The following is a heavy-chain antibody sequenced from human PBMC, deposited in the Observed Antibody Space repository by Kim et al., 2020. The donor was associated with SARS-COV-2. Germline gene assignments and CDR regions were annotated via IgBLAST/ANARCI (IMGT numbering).Heavy chain of an antibody. V-gene: IGHV4-34*01. CDR2: INHSGST. CDR1: GGSFSGYY. CDR3: ARGKRLLWFGEPPRNWFDP. Sequence: SETLSLTCAVYGGSFSGYYWSWIRQPPGKGLEWIGEINHSGSTNYNPSLKSRVTISVDTSKNQFSLKLSSVTAADTAVYYCARGKRLLWFGEPPRNWFDPWGQGTLVTVSS. J-gene: IGHJ5*02. D-gene: IGHD3-10*01.